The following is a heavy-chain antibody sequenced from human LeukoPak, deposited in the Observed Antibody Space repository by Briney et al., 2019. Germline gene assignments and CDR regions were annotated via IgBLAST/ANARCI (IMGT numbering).Heavy chain of an antibody. J-gene: IGHJ5*02. D-gene: IGHD3-3*01. V-gene: IGHV4-59*01. CDR1: GVSISSYY. Sequence: SETLSLTCTVSGVSISSYYWSWIRQPPGKGLEWIGYIYYSGSTNYNPSLKSRVTISVDTSKNQFSLKLSSVTAADTAVYYCAREITIFGVVTFDPWGQGTLVTVSS. CDR3: AREITIFGVVTFDP. CDR2: IYYSGST.